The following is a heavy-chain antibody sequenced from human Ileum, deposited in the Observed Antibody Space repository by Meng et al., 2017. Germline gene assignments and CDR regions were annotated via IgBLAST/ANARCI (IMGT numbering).Heavy chain of an antibody. CDR3: ARHIGVPGTRGFDY. V-gene: IGHV4-4*02. J-gene: IGHJ4*02. Sequence: QVQLKESGPGLVPPSETLSLTCSVSGASISSGNWWSWVRQSPGKGLEWIGEMYHSGTTNSNPSLKSRVTISLDTSKNQLSLKLTSVTAADTAVYYCARHIGVPGTRGFDYWGQGTLVTVSS. CDR1: GASISSGNW. CDR2: MYHSGTT. D-gene: IGHD6-19*01.